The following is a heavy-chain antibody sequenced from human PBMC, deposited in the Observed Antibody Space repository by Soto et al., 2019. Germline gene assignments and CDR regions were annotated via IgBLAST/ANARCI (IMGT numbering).Heavy chain of an antibody. Sequence: EVQLVDSGGDLVQPGGSLRLSCAASGFTFSTYWMRWVRQAPGKGLEWVANIDPDGSQKYYVDSVKGRFTISRDNAKNSLYLQVNSLRAEDTAVYYCARDMGPSGAYGNWGQGTLVTVSS. D-gene: IGHD1-26*01. J-gene: IGHJ4*02. CDR1: GFTFSTYW. CDR2: IDPDGSQK. V-gene: IGHV3-7*03. CDR3: ARDMGPSGAYGN.